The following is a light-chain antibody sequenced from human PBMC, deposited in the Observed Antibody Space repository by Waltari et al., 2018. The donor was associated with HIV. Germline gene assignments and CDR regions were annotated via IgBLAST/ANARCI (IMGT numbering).Light chain of an antibody. CDR2: RNK. CDR3: AAWDDSLTVVL. J-gene: IGLJ3*02. CDR1: SSNIERNS. V-gene: IGLV1-47*01. Sequence: QSVLTQSPSASATPGQRVTMSCSGSSSNIERNSVYWYQQLPGTAPKLLIYRNKHRRSGVPDRFSGSKSGSSASLAISGLRSEDEGDYYCAAWDDSLTVVLFGGGTKLTVL.